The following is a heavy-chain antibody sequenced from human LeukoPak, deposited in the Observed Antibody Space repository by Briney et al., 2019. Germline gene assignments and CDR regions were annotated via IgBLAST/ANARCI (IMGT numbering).Heavy chain of an antibody. CDR1: GGSISSYS. V-gene: IGHV4-4*07. D-gene: IGHD1-26*01. Sequence: PETLSLTCTDSGGSISSYSWSWIRQPVGKGLEWIGRIYTSGSTNYNASLKSRVSMSVDTSKIQFSLMLSSVTAADSAVFYCARESSGSYREFDYWVQGTLVTVSS. CDR3: ARESSGSYREFDY. CDR2: IYTSGST. J-gene: IGHJ4*02.